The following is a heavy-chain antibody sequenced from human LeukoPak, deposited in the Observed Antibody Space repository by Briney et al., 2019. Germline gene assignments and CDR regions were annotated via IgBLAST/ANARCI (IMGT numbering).Heavy chain of an antibody. CDR2: VYSGGST. D-gene: IGHD3-10*01. CDR1: GFTVSSNY. Sequence: GGSLRLSCAASGFTVSSNYMSWVRQAPGKGLEWVSAVYSGGSTYYADSAKGRFTISRDNSKNTLYLQMNSLRAEDTAVYYCARDGSYGRHYYFDYWGQGTLVTVSS. CDR3: ARDGSYGRHYYFDY. V-gene: IGHV3-53*01. J-gene: IGHJ4*02.